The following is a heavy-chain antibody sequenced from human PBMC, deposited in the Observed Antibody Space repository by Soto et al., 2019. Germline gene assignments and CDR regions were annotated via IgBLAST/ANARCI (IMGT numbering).Heavy chain of an antibody. D-gene: IGHD2-21*01. V-gene: IGHV4-59*01. CDR3: VRKHHRAGSFDS. J-gene: IGHJ4*02. Sequence: ETLSLTCTISGGTIGDYYWSWIRQPPGKELEWIAYIYYTGKTDQNPSLERRVSISLGTSGNQFSLNLSSVTAADTAVYYCVRKHHRAGSFDSWGPGILVTVSS. CDR2: IYYTGKT. CDR1: GGTIGDYY.